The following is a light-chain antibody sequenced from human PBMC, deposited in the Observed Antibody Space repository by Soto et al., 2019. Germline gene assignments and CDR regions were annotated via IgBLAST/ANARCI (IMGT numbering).Light chain of an antibody. J-gene: IGLJ3*02. Sequence: QSVLTQPASVSGSPGQSITISCTGTSSDVGGYNFVSWYQQHPGKAPELIIYDVSFRPSGVSIRFSGSKSGNTASLTVSGLQAEDEADYYCSSYTSSNTLLFGGGTKVTVL. CDR2: DVS. CDR3: SSYTSSNTLL. V-gene: IGLV2-14*03. CDR1: SSDVGGYNF.